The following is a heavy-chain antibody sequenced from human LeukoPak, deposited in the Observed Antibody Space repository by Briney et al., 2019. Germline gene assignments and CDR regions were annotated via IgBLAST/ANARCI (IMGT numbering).Heavy chain of an antibody. CDR1: GFTFSTYY. CDR2: ISSSGSTI. J-gene: IGHJ3*02. D-gene: IGHD3-22*01. CDR3: ARINHYYDSSGFAFDI. Sequence: GGSLRLSCVASGFTFSTYYMSWIRQAPGKGLEWVSYISSSGSTIYYADSVKGRFTISRDNAKNSLYLQMNSLRAEDTAVYYCARINHYYDSSGFAFDIWGQGTMVTVSS. V-gene: IGHV3-11*01.